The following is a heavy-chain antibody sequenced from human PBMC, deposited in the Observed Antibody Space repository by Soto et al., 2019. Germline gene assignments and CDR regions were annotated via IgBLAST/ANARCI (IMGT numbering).Heavy chain of an antibody. J-gene: IGHJ6*02. Sequence: KLQGRVTLTTDTSTNTAYMELRSLRSDDTAVYYCARGYYYYYGMDVWGQGTTVTVSS. CDR3: ARGYYYYYGMDV. V-gene: IGHV1-18*01.